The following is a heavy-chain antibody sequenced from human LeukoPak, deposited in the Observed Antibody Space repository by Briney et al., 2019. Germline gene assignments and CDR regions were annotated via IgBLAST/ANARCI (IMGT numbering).Heavy chain of an antibody. V-gene: IGHV1-69*06. CDR1: GGTFSSYA. CDR2: IIPIFGTA. D-gene: IGHD6-13*01. Sequence: SVKVSCKASGGTFSSYAISWVRQAPGQGLEWMGGIIPIFGTANYAQKFQGRVTITADKSTSTAYMELSSLRSEDTAVYYCARDPDRETPAAEDYWGQGTLVTVSS. CDR3: ARDPDRETPAAEDY. J-gene: IGHJ4*02.